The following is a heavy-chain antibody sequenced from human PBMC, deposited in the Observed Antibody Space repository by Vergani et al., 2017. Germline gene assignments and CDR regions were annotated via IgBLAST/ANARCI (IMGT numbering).Heavy chain of an antibody. V-gene: IGHV4-59*08. D-gene: IGHD2-2*01. CDR3: ARRKKVVPAATYYYYYMDV. CDR2: IYYSGST. CDR1: GDSMSPYY. J-gene: IGHJ6*03. Sequence: QVQLQESGPRLVKPSETLSLTCTVSGDSMSPYYWSWIRQPPGRGLEWIGFIYYSGSTSYNPSLRSRVTLSVDTSKNQFSLKLSSVTAADTAVYYCARRKKVVPAATYYYYYMDVWGKGTTVTVSS.